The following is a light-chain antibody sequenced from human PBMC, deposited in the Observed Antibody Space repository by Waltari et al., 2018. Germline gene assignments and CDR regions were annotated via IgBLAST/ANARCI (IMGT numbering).Light chain of an antibody. Sequence: QSALTQPPSASGSPGQSVTISCTGTSSDIGGFHYVSWYQQHPGQAPKLLIYEVNTRPSGIPDRFSGSKSGNTASLTVSGLQAEDEAEYYCSSYGGRNNLLFGEGTKLTVL. CDR2: EVN. CDR3: SSYGGRNNLL. CDR1: SSDIGGFHY. J-gene: IGLJ3*02. V-gene: IGLV2-8*01.